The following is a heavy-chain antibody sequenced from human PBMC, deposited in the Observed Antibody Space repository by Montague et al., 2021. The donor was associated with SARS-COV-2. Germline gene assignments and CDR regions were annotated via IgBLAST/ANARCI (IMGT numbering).Heavy chain of an antibody. CDR2: ISYSGST. J-gene: IGHJ6*02. CDR3: GLGRGFAVGNHYYYSYGLDV. V-gene: IGHV4-39*07. D-gene: IGHD3-10*01. CDR1: GGSIRSSSHF. Sequence: SETLSLTCTVSGGSIRSSSHFWGWFLQPPGQLLEWIGTISYSGSTYYSPSLKSRVIISADTSKNQFSLNLRSVTAADTAVYFCGLGRGFAVGNHYYYSYGLDVWGQGTTVTVSS.